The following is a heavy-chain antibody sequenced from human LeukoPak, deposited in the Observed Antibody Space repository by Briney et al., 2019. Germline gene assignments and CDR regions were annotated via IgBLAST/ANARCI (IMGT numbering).Heavy chain of an antibody. CDR2: IYSGGST. V-gene: IGHV3-53*01. J-gene: IGHJ4*02. CDR3: ARGGSKQYFDWYVFDY. D-gene: IGHD3-9*01. CDR1: GFTVSSNY. Sequence: GGSPRLSCAASGFTVSSNYMSWVRQAPGKGLEWISVIYSGGSTYQSDSVQGRFTISRDNSKNTLYLQMNSLRAEDTAVYYCARGGSKQYFDWYVFDYWGQGTLVTVSS.